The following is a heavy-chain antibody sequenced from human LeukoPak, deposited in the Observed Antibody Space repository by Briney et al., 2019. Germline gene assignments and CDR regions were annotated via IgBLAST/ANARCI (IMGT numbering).Heavy chain of an antibody. CDR1: GFTFSYYE. Sequence: GGSLRLSCTASGFTFSYYEMNWVRQAPGKGLEWISYISSSGSTIYYADSVKGRFTISRDNAKNSLYLQMNSLRAEDTAVYYCAKVAKYYYGSETYYFFEHWGQGTPVTASS. J-gene: IGHJ4*02. V-gene: IGHV3-48*03. CDR3: AKVAKYYYGSETYYFFEH. D-gene: IGHD3-10*01. CDR2: ISSSGSTI.